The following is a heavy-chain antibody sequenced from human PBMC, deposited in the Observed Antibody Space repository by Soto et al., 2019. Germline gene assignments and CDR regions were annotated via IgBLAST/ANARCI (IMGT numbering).Heavy chain of an antibody. V-gene: IGHV1-69*06. Sequence: PEASVKVSCKASGGTFSRYAISWVRQAPGQGLEWMGGIIPIFGTANYAQKFQGRVTITADKSTSTAYMELSSLRSEDTAVYYCARARVGHAPHYGMDVWGQGTTVTVSS. D-gene: IGHD2-15*01. J-gene: IGHJ6*02. CDR3: ARARVGHAPHYGMDV. CDR2: IIPIFGTA. CDR1: GGTFSRYA.